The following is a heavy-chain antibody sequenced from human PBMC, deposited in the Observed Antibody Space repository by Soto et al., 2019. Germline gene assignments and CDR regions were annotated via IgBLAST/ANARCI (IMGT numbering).Heavy chain of an antibody. CDR1: GYTFTSYG. Sequence: ASVKVSCKASGYTFTSYGISWVRQAPGQGLEWMGWISAYNGNTNYAQKLQGRVTMTTDTSTSTAYMELRSLRSDDTAVYYCARKGYCTNGVCYTYYYYGMDVWGQGTTVTVPS. CDR3: ARKGYCTNGVCYTYYYYGMDV. D-gene: IGHD2-8*01. J-gene: IGHJ6*02. V-gene: IGHV1-18*01. CDR2: ISAYNGNT.